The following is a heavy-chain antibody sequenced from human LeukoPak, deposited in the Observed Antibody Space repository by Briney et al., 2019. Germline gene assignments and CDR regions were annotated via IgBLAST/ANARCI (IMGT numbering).Heavy chain of an antibody. CDR2: MNPNSGNT. J-gene: IGHJ5*02. CDR3: ARGGFGFIYDFWSGYYTKANWFDP. Sequence: ASVKVSCKASGYTFTSYDINWVRQATGQGLEWMGWMNPNSGNTGYAQKFQGRVTMTRNTSISTAYMALSSLRSEDTAVYYCARGGFGFIYDFWSGYYTKANWFDPWGQGTLVTVSS. D-gene: IGHD3-3*01. CDR1: GYTFTSYD. V-gene: IGHV1-8*01.